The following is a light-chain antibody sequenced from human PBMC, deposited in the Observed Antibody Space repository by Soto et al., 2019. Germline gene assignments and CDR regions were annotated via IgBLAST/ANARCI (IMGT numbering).Light chain of an antibody. Sequence: EIVLTQSPGTLSLSPGERATLSCRASQSVSSSYLAWYQQKLGQAPRLLIYGASSRATGIPDRFSGSVSGTDFTLTISRLEPEDFAVYYCQQYGSSPLLTFGGGTKVEIK. CDR3: QQYGSSPLLT. CDR1: QSVSSSY. CDR2: GAS. V-gene: IGKV3-20*01. J-gene: IGKJ4*01.